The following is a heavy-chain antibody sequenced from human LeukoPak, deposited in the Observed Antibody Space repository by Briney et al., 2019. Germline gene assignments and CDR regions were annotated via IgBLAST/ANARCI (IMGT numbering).Heavy chain of an antibody. J-gene: IGHJ4*02. V-gene: IGHV4-34*01. Sequence: SETLSLTCAVYGGSFSGYYWSWIRQPPGQGVVGIGEMYHSGSTNYNPSLKSRVTISVDTSKNQFSLKLSSVTAADTAVYYCARHYYDSSGYYPIFDYWGQGTLVSVSS. CDR2: MYHSGST. CDR3: ARHYYDSSGYYPIFDY. CDR1: GGSFSGYY. D-gene: IGHD3-22*01.